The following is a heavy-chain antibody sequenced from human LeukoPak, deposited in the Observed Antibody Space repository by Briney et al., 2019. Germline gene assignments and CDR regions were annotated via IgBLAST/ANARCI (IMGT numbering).Heavy chain of an antibody. CDR3: AKGSEATIPVYFDY. D-gene: IGHD5-12*01. J-gene: IGHJ4*02. CDR1: GFTFSSYA. CDR2: ISGSGGST. V-gene: IGHV3-23*01. Sequence: GGSLRLSCAASGFTFSSYAMSWVRQAPGKGLEWVSVISGSGGSTYYADSVKGRFTISRDNSKNTPYLQMNSLRAEDTAIYYCAKGSEATIPVYFDYWGQGTLVSVPS.